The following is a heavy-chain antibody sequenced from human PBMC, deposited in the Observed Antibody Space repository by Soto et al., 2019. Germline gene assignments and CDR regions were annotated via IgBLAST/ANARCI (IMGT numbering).Heavy chain of an antibody. CDR2: INPNSGGT. V-gene: IGHV1-2*04. CDR1: GYTFTGYY. D-gene: IGHD2-15*01. CDR3: ARGDVVVVAATRDYYYYGMAV. J-gene: IGHJ6*02. Sequence: ASVKVSCKASGYTFTGYYMHWVRQAPGQGLEWMGWINPNSGGTNYAQKFQGWVTMTRDTSISTAYMELSRLRSDDTAVYYCARGDVVVVAATRDYYYYGMAVWGQGTTVTVSS.